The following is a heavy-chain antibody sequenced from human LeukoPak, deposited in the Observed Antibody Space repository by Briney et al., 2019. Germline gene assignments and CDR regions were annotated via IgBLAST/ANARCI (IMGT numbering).Heavy chain of an antibody. J-gene: IGHJ4*02. D-gene: IGHD5-18*01. Sequence: SETLSLTCTVSGGSISGSSYYWGWIRQPPGKGLEWIGSIYYSGSTYYNPSLKSRLTISVDTSKNQFSLKLSSVTAADTAVYYCARQTRYNYGPAFDFWGQGALVTVSS. V-gene: IGHV4-39*01. CDR2: IYYSGST. CDR1: GGSISGSSYY. CDR3: ARQTRYNYGPAFDF.